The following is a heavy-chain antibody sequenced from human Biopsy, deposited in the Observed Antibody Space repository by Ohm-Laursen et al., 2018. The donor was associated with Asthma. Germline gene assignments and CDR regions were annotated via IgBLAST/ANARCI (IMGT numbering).Heavy chain of an antibody. CDR3: ARSADYYDSTDYLDF. Sequence: SLRLSCAAAGFSFDDCAMHWVRQAPGKGLEWVSSISWNSGNIDYAVSVKGRFTIYRDNAKNSLYLQMQSQRPEDTAFYYCARSADYYDSTDYLDFWGRGTLVTVSS. J-gene: IGHJ4*01. CDR1: GFSFDDCA. CDR2: ISWNSGNI. V-gene: IGHV3-9*01. D-gene: IGHD3-22*01.